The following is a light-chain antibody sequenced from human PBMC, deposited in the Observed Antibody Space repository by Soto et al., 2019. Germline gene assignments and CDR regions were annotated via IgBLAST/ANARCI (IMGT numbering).Light chain of an antibody. Sequence: MVLTQSPGTLSLSPGQRATISCRASRAVDSTYLAWYQQKPGQAPRLLIYAVSTRAAGIPDRFSGSGSGTDFTLTISRLEPEDFAVYYCQQYVGTSRTFGQGTKVDIK. V-gene: IGKV3-20*01. J-gene: IGKJ1*01. CDR1: RAVDSTY. CDR2: AVS. CDR3: QQYVGTSRT.